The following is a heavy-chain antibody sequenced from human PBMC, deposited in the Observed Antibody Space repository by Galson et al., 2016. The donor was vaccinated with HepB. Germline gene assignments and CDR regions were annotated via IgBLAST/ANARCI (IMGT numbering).Heavy chain of an antibody. Sequence: SLRLSCAASGFTFRSYWMHWVRQAPGKGLEWVGRSRNKANSYTTEYAASVKGRFTVSRDDSKNSVYLQMNSLKTEDTAVYYCVTTDSSGYLIGYWGQGILVTVSS. D-gene: IGHD3-22*01. V-gene: IGHV3-72*01. CDR3: VTTDSSGYLIGY. J-gene: IGHJ4*02. CDR2: SRNKANSYTT. CDR1: GFTFRSYW.